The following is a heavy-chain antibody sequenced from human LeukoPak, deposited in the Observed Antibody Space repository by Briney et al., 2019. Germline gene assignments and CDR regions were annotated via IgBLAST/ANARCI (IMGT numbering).Heavy chain of an antibody. Sequence: GGSLRLSCAASGFTFSNAWMSWVRQAPGKGPEWVGRIKSKTDGGTTDYAAPVKGRFTISRDDSKNTLYLQMNSLKTEDTAVYYCTTVKYSGSRRVFDYWGQGTLVTVSS. V-gene: IGHV3-15*01. CDR3: TTVKYSGSRRVFDY. CDR2: IKSKTDGGTT. D-gene: IGHD1-26*01. J-gene: IGHJ4*02. CDR1: GFTFSNAW.